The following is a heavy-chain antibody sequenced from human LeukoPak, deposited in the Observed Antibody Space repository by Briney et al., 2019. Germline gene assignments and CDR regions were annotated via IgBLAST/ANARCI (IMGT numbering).Heavy chain of an antibody. CDR3: AREYCRSTSCYTNYYYYYMDV. CDR1: GFTFNSYA. V-gene: IGHV3-30*01. CDR2: ISYDGSNK. D-gene: IGHD2-2*02. Sequence: PGRSLRLSCAASGFTFNSYAMSWVRQAPGKGLEWVAVISYDGSNKYYADSGKGRFTISRYNSKTTLYLQMNTLRAEDTAVYYCAREYCRSTSCYTNYYYYYMDVWGKGTTVTVSS. J-gene: IGHJ6*03.